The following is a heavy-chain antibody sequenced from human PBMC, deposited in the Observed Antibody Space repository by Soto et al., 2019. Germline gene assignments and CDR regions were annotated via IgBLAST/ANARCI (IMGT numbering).Heavy chain of an antibody. Sequence: WASVKVSCKASGGTFSSYAISWVRQAPGQGLEWMGGIIPIFGTANYAQKFQGRVTITADESTSTAYMELSSLRSEDTAVYYCARDYSSGNLDYWGQGTLVTVSS. CDR2: IIPIFGTA. J-gene: IGHJ4*02. CDR1: GGTFSSYA. V-gene: IGHV1-69*13. D-gene: IGHD3-22*01. CDR3: ARDYSSGNLDY.